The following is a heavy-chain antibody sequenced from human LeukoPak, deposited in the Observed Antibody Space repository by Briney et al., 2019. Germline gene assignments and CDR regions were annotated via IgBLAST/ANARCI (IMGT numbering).Heavy chain of an antibody. CDR3: AKVSVFLRYFDLNPAGYYFDY. CDR1: GFTFSSYA. V-gene: IGHV3-23*01. CDR2: ISGSGGST. Sequence: GGSLRLSCAASGFTFSSYAMSWVRQAPGKGLEWGSAISGSGGSTYYADSVKGRFTISRDNSKNTLYLQMNSLRAEDTAVYSCAKVSVFLRYFDLNPAGYYFDYWGQGTLVTVSS. D-gene: IGHD3-9*01. J-gene: IGHJ4*02.